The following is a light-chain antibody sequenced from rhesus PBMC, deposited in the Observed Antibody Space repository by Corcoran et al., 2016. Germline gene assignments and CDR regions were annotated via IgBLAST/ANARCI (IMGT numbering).Light chain of an antibody. CDR3: LLYYSDFELV. CDR1: TGAVTSGNN. CDR2: NTN. Sequence: QAVVTQEPSMTVSPGGTVTPTCGSSTGAVTSGNNPNWFQQKPGQVTRGLIYNTNTKHSWTPARFSGYLAGGKAALPMSGVQPEDEADYYCLLYYSDFELVFGSGTKLTVL. J-gene: IGLJ6*01. V-gene: IGLV7-76*01.